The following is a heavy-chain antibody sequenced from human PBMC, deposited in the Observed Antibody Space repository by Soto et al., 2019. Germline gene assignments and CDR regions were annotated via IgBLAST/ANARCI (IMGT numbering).Heavy chain of an antibody. Sequence: EVQLVESGGGLVQPGRSLRLSCAASGFTFDDYAMHWVRQAPGKGLEWVSGISWNSGSIGYADSVKGRFTISRDNAKNSLYLQMNSLRAEDTALYYCAKDISPGPNGNYYYGMDVWGQGTTVTVSS. CDR1: GFTFDDYA. CDR2: ISWNSGSI. D-gene: IGHD4-17*01. CDR3: AKDISPGPNGNYYYGMDV. V-gene: IGHV3-9*01. J-gene: IGHJ6*02.